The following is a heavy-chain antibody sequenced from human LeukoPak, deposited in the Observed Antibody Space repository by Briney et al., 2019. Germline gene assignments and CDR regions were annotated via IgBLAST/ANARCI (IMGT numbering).Heavy chain of an antibody. Sequence: ASVKVSCKASGYTFTGYYMHWVRQAPGQGLEWMGWINPNSGGTNYAQKFQGRVTMTRDTSTSTVYMELSSLRSEDTAVYYCARGGKYTIFGVVSFAHNWFDPWGQGTLVTVSS. J-gene: IGHJ5*02. CDR3: ARGGKYTIFGVVSFAHNWFDP. CDR2: INPNSGGT. V-gene: IGHV1-2*02. D-gene: IGHD3-3*01. CDR1: GYTFTGYY.